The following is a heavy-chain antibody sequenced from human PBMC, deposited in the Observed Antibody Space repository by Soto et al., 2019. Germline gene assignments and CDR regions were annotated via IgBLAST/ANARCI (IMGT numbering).Heavy chain of an antibody. CDR2: IIPILGIA. CDR3: AIVPAAIGPGNYYYYMDV. V-gene: IGHV1-69*02. CDR1: GGTFSSYT. D-gene: IGHD2-2*02. J-gene: IGHJ6*03. Sequence: GASVKVSCKASGGTFSSYTISWVRQAPGQGLEWMGRIIPILGIANYAQKFQGRVTITADKSTSTAYMELSSLRSEDTAVYYFAIVPAAIGPGNYYYYMDVWGKGTTVTVSS.